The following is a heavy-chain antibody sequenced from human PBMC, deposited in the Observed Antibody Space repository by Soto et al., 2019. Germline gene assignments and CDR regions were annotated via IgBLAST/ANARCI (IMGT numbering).Heavy chain of an antibody. CDR1: GYTFTNYG. Sequence: ASVKVSCKASGYTFTNYGLSWVRQAPGQGLEWMGWISAYNGYTNYAQNLQGRVTMTTYPSTSTAFMELWSLRSDDAAVYYCAREPVAGIWFDPWGQGTLVTVSS. J-gene: IGHJ5*02. V-gene: IGHV1-18*01. D-gene: IGHD6-19*01. CDR2: ISAYNGYT. CDR3: AREPVAGIWFDP.